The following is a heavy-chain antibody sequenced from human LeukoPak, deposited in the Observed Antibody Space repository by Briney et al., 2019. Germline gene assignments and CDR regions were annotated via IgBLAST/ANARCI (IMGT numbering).Heavy chain of an antibody. CDR2: INPSGGST. D-gene: IGHD3-22*01. Sequence: PWASVKVSCKASGYTFTSYGISWVRQAPGQGLEWMGIINPSGGSTSYAQKFQGRVTMTRDMSTSTVYMELSSLRSEDTAVYYCARDGDYYDSSGYYYYFDYWGQGTLVTVSS. CDR3: ARDGDYYDSSGYYYYFDY. J-gene: IGHJ4*02. CDR1: GYTFTSYG. V-gene: IGHV1-46*01.